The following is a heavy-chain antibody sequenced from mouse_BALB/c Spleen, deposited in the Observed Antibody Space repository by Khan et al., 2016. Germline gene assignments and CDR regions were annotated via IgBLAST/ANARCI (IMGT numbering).Heavy chain of an antibody. V-gene: IGHV9-3-1*01. CDR2: INTYTGEP. Sequence: QIQLVQSGPELKKPGETVKISCKASGYTFTNYGMHWVKQAPGKGLKWMGWINTYTGEPTYADDFKGRFAFSLETSASTAYLQINNLKNEDPATYFCGAYYGEAMAYWGQGTSVTVSS. J-gene: IGHJ4*01. D-gene: IGHD2-10*01. CDR3: GAYYGEAMAY. CDR1: GYTFTNYG.